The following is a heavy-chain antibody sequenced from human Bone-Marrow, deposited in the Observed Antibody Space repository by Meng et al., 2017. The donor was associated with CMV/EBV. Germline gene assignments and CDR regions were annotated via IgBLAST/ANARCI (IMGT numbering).Heavy chain of an antibody. CDR2: ISYDGSNK. D-gene: IGHD3-9*01. CDR1: GFTFSSYG. J-gene: IGHJ4*02. V-gene: IGHV3-30*19. CDR3: EMSDILTGLEGY. Sequence: GGSLRLSCAASGFTFSSYGMHWVRQAPGKGLEWVAVISYDGSNKYYADSVKGRFTISRDNSKNTLYLQMNSLRAEDTAVYYCEMSDILTGLEGYWGQGKLVNVSS.